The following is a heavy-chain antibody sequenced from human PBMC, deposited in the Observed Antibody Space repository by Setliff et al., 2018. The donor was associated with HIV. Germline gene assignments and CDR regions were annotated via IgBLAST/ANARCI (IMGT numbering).Heavy chain of an antibody. Sequence: ASVKVSCKASGYTFTDHHIHWMRQAPGHGLEWVGIVNPLLGLTSHSQKLQGRVTLTWDTSTNTVYMELTTLTSEDTAYYYCARAPYRSGWYGVDYWGQGTRVTV. CDR2: VNPLLGLT. D-gene: IGHD6-19*01. CDR3: ARAPYRSGWYGVDY. V-gene: IGHV1-46*04. J-gene: IGHJ4*02. CDR1: GYTFTDHH.